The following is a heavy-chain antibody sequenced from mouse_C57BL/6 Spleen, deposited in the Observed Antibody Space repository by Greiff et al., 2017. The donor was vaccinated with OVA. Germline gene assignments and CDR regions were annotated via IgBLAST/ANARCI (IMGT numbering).Heavy chain of an antibody. CDR1: GYTFTSYW. Sequence: QVQLQQPVAELVKPGASVKLSCKASGYTFTSYWMHWVKQRPGQGLEWIGRIHPSDSDTNYNQKFKGKATLTVDKSSSTAYMQLSSLTSEDSAVYYCVITTVVSYVYYAMDYWGQGTSVTVSS. J-gene: IGHJ4*01. V-gene: IGHV1-74*01. D-gene: IGHD1-1*01. CDR3: VITTVVSYVYYAMDY. CDR2: IHPSDSDT.